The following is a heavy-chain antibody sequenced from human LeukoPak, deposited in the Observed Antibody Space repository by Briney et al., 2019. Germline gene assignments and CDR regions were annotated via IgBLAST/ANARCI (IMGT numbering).Heavy chain of an antibody. Sequence: SETLSLTCTVSGGSISSSSYYWGWIRQPPGKGLEWIGSIYYSGSTYYNPSLKSRVTISVDTSKNQFSLKLSSVTAADTAVYYCARDRGYSYGMFDYWGQGTLVTVSS. CDR1: GGSISSSSYY. CDR3: ARDRGYSYGMFDY. V-gene: IGHV4-39*07. CDR2: IYYSGST. J-gene: IGHJ4*02. D-gene: IGHD5-18*01.